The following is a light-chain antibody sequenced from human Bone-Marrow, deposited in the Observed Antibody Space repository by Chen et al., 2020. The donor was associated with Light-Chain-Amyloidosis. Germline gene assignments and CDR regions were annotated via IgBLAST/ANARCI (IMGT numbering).Light chain of an antibody. V-gene: IGLV3-21*02. CDR3: QVGDRSSDRPV. Sequence: SYVLTQPSSVSVAPGQTATIACGGNNSGSTSVHWHQQTPGQAPLLVVYDDSDRPSGIPGRLSCSNCGNTATRPISRVEGGDEADDCCQVGDRSSDRPVFGGGTKLTVL. CDR1: NSGSTS. J-gene: IGLJ3*02. CDR2: DDS.